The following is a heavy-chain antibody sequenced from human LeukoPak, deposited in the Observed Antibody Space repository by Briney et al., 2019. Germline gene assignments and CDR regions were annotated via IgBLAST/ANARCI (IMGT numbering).Heavy chain of an antibody. CDR2: ISGSGGST. D-gene: IGHD2-15*01. Sequence: GGSLRLSCAASGFTFSSYAMSWVRQAPGKGLEWVSAISGSGGSTYYADSVKGRFTISRDNSKNTLYLQMNSLRAKDTAVYYCAKDGDRILLYYFDYWGQGTLVTVSS. CDR1: GFTFSSYA. J-gene: IGHJ4*02. CDR3: AKDGDRILLYYFDY. V-gene: IGHV3-23*01.